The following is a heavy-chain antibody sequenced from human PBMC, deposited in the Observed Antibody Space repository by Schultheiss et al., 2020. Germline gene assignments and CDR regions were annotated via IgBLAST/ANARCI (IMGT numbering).Heavy chain of an antibody. Sequence: SGPTLVKPTETLTLTCTVSGFSLSNARMGVSWIRQPPGKALEWLAHIFSNDEKSYSTSLKSRLTISKDTSKSQVVLTMTNMDPVDTATYYCARSYSTSRVPNWFDPWGQGTLVTVYS. J-gene: IGHJ5*02. CDR1: GFSLSNARMG. V-gene: IGHV2-26*01. D-gene: IGHD4-11*01. CDR3: ARSYSTSRVPNWFDP. CDR2: IFSNDEK.